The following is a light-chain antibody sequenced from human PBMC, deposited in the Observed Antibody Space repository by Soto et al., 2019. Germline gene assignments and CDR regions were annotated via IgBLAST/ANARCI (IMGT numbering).Light chain of an antibody. CDR3: CSYAGSSTLV. Sequence: QSALTQPASVSGSPGQSITISCTGTSSDVGSYNLVSWYQQHPGKAPKPMIYEGIKRPSGVSNRFSGSKSGNTASLTISGLQAEDEADYYCCSYAGSSTLVFGGGTQLTVL. CDR1: SSDVGSYNL. CDR2: EGI. V-gene: IGLV2-23*01. J-gene: IGLJ2*01.